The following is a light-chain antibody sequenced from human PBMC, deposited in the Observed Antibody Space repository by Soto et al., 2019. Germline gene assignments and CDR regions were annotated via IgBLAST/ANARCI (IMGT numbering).Light chain of an antibody. V-gene: IGLV2-14*01. CDR3: FSYTTGSTLWV. J-gene: IGLJ3*02. Sequence: QSVLTQPAPVSGSPRQSITISCTGTSSDIGGYNYVSWYQQQPGKAPKLMIFEVSNRPSGISNRFSGSKSGNTASLTISGLQAEDEADYYCFSYTTGSTLWVFGGGTKLTVL. CDR1: SSDIGGYNY. CDR2: EVS.